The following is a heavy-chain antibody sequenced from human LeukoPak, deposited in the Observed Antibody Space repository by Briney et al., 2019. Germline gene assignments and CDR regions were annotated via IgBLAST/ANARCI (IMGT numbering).Heavy chain of an antibody. V-gene: IGHV3-9*01. CDR3: AKGVRITMVRGAFDI. D-gene: IGHD3-10*01. Sequence: GGSLRLSCAASGFIFDDYAMHWVRHAPGKGLEWVSGISWNSGSIGYADSVKGRFTISRNNAKNSLYLQMNSLRAEDTALYYCAKGVRITMVRGAFDIWGQGTMVTVSS. CDR2: ISWNSGSI. CDR1: GFIFDDYA. J-gene: IGHJ3*02.